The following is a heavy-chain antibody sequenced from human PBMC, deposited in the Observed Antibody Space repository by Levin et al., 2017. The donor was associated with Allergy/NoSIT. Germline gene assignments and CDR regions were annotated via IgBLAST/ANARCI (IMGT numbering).Heavy chain of an antibody. V-gene: IGHV1-69*06. CDR2: IIPIFGTA. Sequence: PGGSLRLSCKASGGTFSSYAISWVRQAPGQGLEWMGGIIPIFGTADYAQRFLGRVTITADKSTSTAYMELSSLRSKDTAVYYCARVFTIFGVVSPQGEAFDIWGQGTMVTVSS. D-gene: IGHD3-3*01. CDR1: GGTFSSYA. J-gene: IGHJ3*02. CDR3: ARVFTIFGVVSPQGEAFDI.